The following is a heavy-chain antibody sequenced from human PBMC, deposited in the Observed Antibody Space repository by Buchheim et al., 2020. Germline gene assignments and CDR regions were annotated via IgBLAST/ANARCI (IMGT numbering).Heavy chain of an antibody. Sequence: QVLLQESGPGLVKPSQTLSLTCSVSGDSIRSGGYYWSWIRQHPGKGLEWIGYMYYSGTTHYNPSLRSRVTISLDTAKNQLSLKLNSVTAADTAVYYCARRDGFNQVFDFWGRGTL. CDR2: MYYSGTT. V-gene: IGHV4-31*03. CDR3: ARRDGFNQVFDF. CDR1: GDSIRSGGYY. J-gene: IGHJ4*02. D-gene: IGHD5-24*01.